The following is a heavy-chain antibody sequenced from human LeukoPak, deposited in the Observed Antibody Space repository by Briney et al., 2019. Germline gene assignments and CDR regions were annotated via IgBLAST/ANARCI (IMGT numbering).Heavy chain of an antibody. Sequence: ASVKVSCKASGYTFTSYGISWVRQAPGQGLEWMGWISAYNGNTNYAQKLQGRVTMTTDTSTSTAYMELRSLRSDDTAVYYCARDIVAGDDGAAIQGDYWGQGTLVTVSS. V-gene: IGHV1-18*01. CDR3: ARDIVAGDDGAAIQGDY. J-gene: IGHJ4*02. CDR1: GYTFTSYG. D-gene: IGHD1-26*01. CDR2: ISAYNGNT.